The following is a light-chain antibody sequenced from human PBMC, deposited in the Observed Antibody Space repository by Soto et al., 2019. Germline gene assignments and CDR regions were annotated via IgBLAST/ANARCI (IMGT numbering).Light chain of an antibody. Sequence: EIVLTQSPGTLSLSPGERATLSCRASQSVSSSYLAWYQQKPGQAPRLLIYGASSRATGIPDRCSGSGAVTDITLTISRLEPEDFAGYYCQQYGSSPTFGQGTKVEIK. CDR1: QSVSSSY. J-gene: IGKJ1*01. CDR3: QQYGSSPT. CDR2: GAS. V-gene: IGKV3-20*01.